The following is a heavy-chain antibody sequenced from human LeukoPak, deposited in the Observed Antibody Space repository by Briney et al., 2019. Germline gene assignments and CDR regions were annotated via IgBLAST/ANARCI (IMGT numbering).Heavy chain of an antibody. Sequence: GGSLRLSCGASGFTFSDYGMHWVRQAPGKGLEWVAFIRHDGNRKYFPDSMKGRFSISRDNAKNSLYLQMNSLRAEDTAVYYCARDRHYYDSSGYGYWGQGTLVTVSS. CDR3: ARDRHYYDSSGYGY. J-gene: IGHJ4*02. V-gene: IGHV3-30*02. CDR2: IRHDGNRK. CDR1: GFTFSDYG. D-gene: IGHD3-22*01.